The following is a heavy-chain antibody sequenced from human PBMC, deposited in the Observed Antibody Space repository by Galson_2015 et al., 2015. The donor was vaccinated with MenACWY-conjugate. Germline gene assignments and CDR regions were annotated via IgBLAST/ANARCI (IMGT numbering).Heavy chain of an antibody. CDR2: FDPEDGET. D-gene: IGHD6-6*01. Sequence: SVKVSCKVSGYTLTELSMHWVRQAPGKGLEWMGGFDPEDGETIYAQKFQGRVTMTEDTSTDTAYMELSSLRSEDTAVYYCATDPYSSSSDSAAFDIWGQGTMVTVSS. CDR1: GYTLTELS. J-gene: IGHJ3*02. V-gene: IGHV1-24*01. CDR3: ATDPYSSSSDSAAFDI.